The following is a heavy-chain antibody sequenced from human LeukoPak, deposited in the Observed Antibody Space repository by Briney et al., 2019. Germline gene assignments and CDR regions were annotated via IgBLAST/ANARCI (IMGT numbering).Heavy chain of an antibody. J-gene: IGHJ4*02. V-gene: IGHV3-48*04. Sequence: PGGSLRLSCAASGFTFSSYSMNWARQAPGKGLEWVSYISSSGSTIYYADSVKGRFTISRDNAKNSLYLQMNSLRAEDTAVYYCARDFLYYYDSSASDYWGQGTLVTVSS. CDR3: ARDFLYYYDSSASDY. CDR2: ISSSGSTI. CDR1: GFTFSSYS. D-gene: IGHD3-22*01.